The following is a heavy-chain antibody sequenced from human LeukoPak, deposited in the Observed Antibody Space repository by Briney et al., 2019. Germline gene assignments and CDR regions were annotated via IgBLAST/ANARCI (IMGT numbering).Heavy chain of an antibody. J-gene: IGHJ4*02. CDR2: ISGSSGYT. CDR1: GFTFSDYY. CDR3: ARGTGTTAYFDY. V-gene: IGHV3-11*06. D-gene: IGHD1-1*01. Sequence: PGGSLRLSCEASGFTFSDYYMSWVRQAPGKGLEWVSYISGSSGYTKYADSVKGRFTISRDNAKNSPYLQVNSLRAEDTAVYYCARGTGTTAYFDYWGQGTPVTVSS.